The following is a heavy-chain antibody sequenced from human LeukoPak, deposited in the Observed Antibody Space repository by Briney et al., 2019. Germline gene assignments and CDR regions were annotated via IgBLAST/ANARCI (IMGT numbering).Heavy chain of an antibody. CDR2: ISSSSSYI. D-gene: IGHD6-13*01. CDR1: GFTFSSYS. V-gene: IGHV3-21*01. CDR3: AREGRQQLVEGGFDY. Sequence: GGSLRLSCAASGFTFSSYSMNWVRQAPGKGLEWVSSISSSSSYIYYADSVKGRFTISRDNAKNSLYLQMNSLRAEDTAVYYCAREGRQQLVEGGFDYWGQGTLVTVSS. J-gene: IGHJ4*02.